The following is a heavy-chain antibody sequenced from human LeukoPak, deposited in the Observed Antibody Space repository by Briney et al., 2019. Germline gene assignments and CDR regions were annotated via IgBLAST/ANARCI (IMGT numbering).Heavy chain of an antibody. J-gene: IGHJ4*02. Sequence: GGSLRLSCAASGFTVSSNYMSWVRQAPGKGLEWVSVIYSGGSTYYADSVKGRFTISRDNAKNSLYLQMNSLRAEDTALYYCAKDMSGPLRGWGQGTLVTVSS. CDR2: IYSGGST. D-gene: IGHD3-3*01. V-gene: IGHV3-53*05. CDR1: GFTVSSNY. CDR3: AKDMSGPLRG.